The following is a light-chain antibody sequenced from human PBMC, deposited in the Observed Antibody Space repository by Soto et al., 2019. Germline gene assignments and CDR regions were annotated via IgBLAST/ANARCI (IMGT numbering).Light chain of an antibody. CDR1: QSVNRY. J-gene: IGKJ1*01. Sequence: VLTQSPGTLSVSPGERATLSCRASQSVNRYLAWYQQKPGQGPRLLIYGASSGATGIPDRFSGSVSGTDGTITINRLETEDGAVYDCQQYGSSPPTFGQGTKVDIK. V-gene: IGKV3-20*01. CDR3: QQYGSSPPT. CDR2: GAS.